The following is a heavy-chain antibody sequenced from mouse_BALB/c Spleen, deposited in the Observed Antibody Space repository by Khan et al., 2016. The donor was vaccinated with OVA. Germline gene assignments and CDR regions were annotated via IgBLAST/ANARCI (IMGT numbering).Heavy chain of an antibody. V-gene: IGHV5-17*02. Sequence: EVELVESGGGLVQPGGSRKLSCAASGFTFSSFGMHWVRQAPEKGLEWVAYISSGSSTIYYADTVKGRFTISRDNPKNTPFLQMSSLRSEDTAMYYCARGYGAYWGQGTLVTVAA. CDR1: GFTFSSFG. CDR2: ISSGSSTI. CDR3: ARGYGAY. D-gene: IGHD2-2*01. J-gene: IGHJ3*01.